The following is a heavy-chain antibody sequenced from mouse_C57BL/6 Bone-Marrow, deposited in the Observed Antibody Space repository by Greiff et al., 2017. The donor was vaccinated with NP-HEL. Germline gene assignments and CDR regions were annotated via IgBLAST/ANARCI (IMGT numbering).Heavy chain of an antibody. CDR1: GYSITSGYY. Sequence: EVKLQESGPGLVKPSQSLSLTCSVTGYSITSGYYWNWIRQFPGNKLEWMGYISYDGSNNYNPSLKNRISITRDTSKNQFFLKLNSVTTEDTATYYCASLGPLYAMDYWGQGTSVTVSS. V-gene: IGHV3-6*01. CDR2: ISYDGSN. CDR3: ASLGPLYAMDY. D-gene: IGHD4-1*01. J-gene: IGHJ4*01.